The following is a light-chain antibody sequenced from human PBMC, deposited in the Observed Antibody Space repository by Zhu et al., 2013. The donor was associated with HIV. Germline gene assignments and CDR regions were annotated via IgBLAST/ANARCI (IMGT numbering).Light chain of an antibody. Sequence: DIVLTQSPGTLSLSPGDTATLSCRASQSVSSSFLAWYQQKPGQSPRLLIYDASNRATGIPARFSGSGSGTDFTLTISSLEPEDFAVYYCQQRSNWPPLTFGGGTKVEIK. CDR1: QSVSSSF. CDR3: QQRSNWPPLT. V-gene: IGKV3-11*01. J-gene: IGKJ4*01. CDR2: DAS.